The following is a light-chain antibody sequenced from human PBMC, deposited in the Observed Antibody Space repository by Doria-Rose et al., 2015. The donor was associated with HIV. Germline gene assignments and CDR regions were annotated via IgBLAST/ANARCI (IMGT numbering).Light chain of an antibody. Sequence: DIVVTQSPGTLSLSPGERATLSCRASQSFSSTYLAWYQQKPGQAPSLLIYDGSTRATGIPDRFSASGSGTDFTLTINRLGPEDFALYYCRQYGTSWTFGQGTKVEI. J-gene: IGKJ1*01. CDR3: RQYGTSWT. CDR2: DGS. CDR1: QSFSSTY. V-gene: IGKV3-20*01.